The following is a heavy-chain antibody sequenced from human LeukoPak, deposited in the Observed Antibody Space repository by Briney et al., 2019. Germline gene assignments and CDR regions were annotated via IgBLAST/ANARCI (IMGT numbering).Heavy chain of an antibody. CDR2: IYYSGST. D-gene: IGHD6-19*01. J-gene: IGHJ4*02. V-gene: IGHV4-39*01. CDR1: GDSISSNNYY. CDR3: ARRSLLYSSGFDY. Sequence: SETLSLTCTVSGDSISSNNYYWAWIRQSPEKGLEWIGSIYYSGSTYYNPSLKSRVTISVDTSKNQFSLKLSSVTAADTAVYYCARRSLLYSSGFDYWGQGTLLTVSS.